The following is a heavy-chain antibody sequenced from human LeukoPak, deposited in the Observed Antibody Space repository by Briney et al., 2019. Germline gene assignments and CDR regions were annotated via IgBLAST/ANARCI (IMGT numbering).Heavy chain of an antibody. CDR3: ARKARWFGELSDPHYYYGMDV. CDR1: GFTFSSYW. J-gene: IGHJ6*04. V-gene: IGHV3-7*03. D-gene: IGHD3-10*01. Sequence: PGGSLRLSCAASGFTFSSYWMSWVRQAPGKGLEWVANIKQDGSEKYDVDSVKCRFTISRDNTKNSLYLQMNSLRAEDTAVYYCARKARWFGELSDPHYYYGMDVWGKGTTVTVSS. CDR2: IKQDGSEK.